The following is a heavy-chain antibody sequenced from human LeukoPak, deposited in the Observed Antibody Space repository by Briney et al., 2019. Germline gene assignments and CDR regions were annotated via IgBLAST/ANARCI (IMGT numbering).Heavy chain of an antibody. D-gene: IGHD1-14*01. J-gene: IGHJ4*02. CDR2: ISYDGSNK. CDR3: VKDNPLDY. V-gene: IGHV3-30*04. CDR1: GFTFSSYA. Sequence: GGSLRLSCAAFGFTFSSYAMHWVRQAPGKGLEWVAVISYDGSNKYYADSVKGRFTISRDNSKNTLYLQMNSLRAEDTAVYYCVKDNPLDYWGQGTLVIVSS.